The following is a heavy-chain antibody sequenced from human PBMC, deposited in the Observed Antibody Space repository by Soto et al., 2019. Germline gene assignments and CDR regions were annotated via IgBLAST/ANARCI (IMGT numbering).Heavy chain of an antibody. CDR1: GYTFTHYY. Sequence: QVKLMQSGAEVKKPGASVRVSCKASGYTFTHYYIHWVRQAPGQGNEWMGIINPNGCITTYAQKSRAGCTMARDTSTSTVYLELSSLRCEVWVVYYCATSVNSAMAFDYWGQGTLVAVSS. J-gene: IGHJ4*02. D-gene: IGHD5-18*01. CDR2: INPNGCIT. V-gene: IGHV1-46*01. CDR3: ATSVNSAMAFDY.